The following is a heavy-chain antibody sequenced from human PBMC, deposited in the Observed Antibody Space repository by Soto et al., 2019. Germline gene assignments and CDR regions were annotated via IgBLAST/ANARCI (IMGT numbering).Heavy chain of an antibody. D-gene: IGHD2-15*01. V-gene: IGHV4-34*01. CDR2: INHSGST. Sequence: SETLSLTCAVYGGSFSGYYWSWIRQPPGKGLEWIGEINHSGSTNYNPSLKSRVTISVDTSKNQFSLKLSSVTAADTAVYYCARGGSIPLAVDCSGGSCYTDYWGQGTLVPVSS. J-gene: IGHJ4*02. CDR1: GGSFSGYY. CDR3: ARGGSIPLAVDCSGGSCYTDY.